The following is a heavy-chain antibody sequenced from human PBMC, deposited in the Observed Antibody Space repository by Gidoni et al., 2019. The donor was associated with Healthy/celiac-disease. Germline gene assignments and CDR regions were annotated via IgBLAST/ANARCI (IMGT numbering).Heavy chain of an antibody. CDR3: TTILVYYDFWSGYAFDY. D-gene: IGHD3-3*01. Sequence: EVQLGESGGGWVKPGGSLRLSCAASGFTFRHAWMSWVRQAPGKGLEWVCRIKSKTDGGTTDYAAPVKGRFTISRDDSNNTLYLQMNSLKTEDTAVYYCTTILVYYDFWSGYAFDYWGQGTLVTVSS. CDR1: GFTFRHAW. J-gene: IGHJ4*02. V-gene: IGHV3-15*01. CDR2: IKSKTDGGTT.